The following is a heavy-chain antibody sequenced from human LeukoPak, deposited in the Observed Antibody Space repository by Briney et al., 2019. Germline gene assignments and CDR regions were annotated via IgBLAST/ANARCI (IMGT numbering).Heavy chain of an antibody. Sequence: PGGSLRLSCAASGFTFSSYNMNWVRPAPGKGLEWVSYISSSSSTISCADSVKGRFTISRDNAKNSLFLQMNSLRDEDTAVYYCAGDLRIWGQGTLVTVSS. CDR3: AGDLRI. J-gene: IGHJ4*02. CDR1: GFTFSSYN. V-gene: IGHV3-48*02. D-gene: IGHD2-15*01. CDR2: ISSSSSTI.